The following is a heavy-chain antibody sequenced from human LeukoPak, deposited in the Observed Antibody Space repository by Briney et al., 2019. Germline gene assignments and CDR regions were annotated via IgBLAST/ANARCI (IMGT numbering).Heavy chain of an antibody. CDR2: ISAYNGNT. CDR1: GYTFTSYD. Sequence: SVKVSCKASGYTFTSYDINWVRQAPGQGLEWMGWISAYNGNTNYAQKLQGRVTMTTDTSTSTAYMELRSLRSDDTAVYYCARDGITIFGVVHSGGNYFDYWGQGTLVTVSS. V-gene: IGHV1-18*01. J-gene: IGHJ4*02. CDR3: ARDGITIFGVVHSGGNYFDY. D-gene: IGHD3-3*01.